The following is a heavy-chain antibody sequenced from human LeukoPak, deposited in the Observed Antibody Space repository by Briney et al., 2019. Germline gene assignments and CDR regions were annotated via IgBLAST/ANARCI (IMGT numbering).Heavy chain of an antibody. Sequence: SVKVSCKASGGTFSSYAISWVRQAPGQGLEWMGRIIPILGIANYAQKFQGRVTITADKSTSTAYMELSSLRSEDTAVYYCAREGRYYGSGSSHFDYWGQGTLVTVSS. V-gene: IGHV1-69*04. CDR3: AREGRYYGSGSSHFDY. CDR2: IIPILGIA. D-gene: IGHD3-10*01. CDR1: GGTFSSYA. J-gene: IGHJ4*02.